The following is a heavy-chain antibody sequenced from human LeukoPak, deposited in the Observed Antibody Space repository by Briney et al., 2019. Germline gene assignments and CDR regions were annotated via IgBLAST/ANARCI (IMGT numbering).Heavy chain of an antibody. Sequence: GGSLRLSCAASGLTFDDYAMHWVRQAPGKGLEWVSGISWNSGSIGYADSVKGRFTISRDNAKNSLYLQMNSLRAEDMALYYCAKASPQYSSGWYGRVLYYFDYWGQGTLVTVSS. CDR2: ISWNSGSI. CDR3: AKASPQYSSGWYGRVLYYFDY. J-gene: IGHJ4*02. D-gene: IGHD6-19*01. V-gene: IGHV3-9*03. CDR1: GLTFDDYA.